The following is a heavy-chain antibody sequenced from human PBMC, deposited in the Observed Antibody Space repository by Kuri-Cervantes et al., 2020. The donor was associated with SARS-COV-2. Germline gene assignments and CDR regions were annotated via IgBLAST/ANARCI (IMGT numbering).Heavy chain of an antibody. CDR3: ARGIAARRGYYYYGMDV. D-gene: IGHD6-6*01. CDR2: IWYDGSNK. Sequence: LPLTCAASGFTFSSYGMHWVRQAPGKGLEWVAVIWYDGSNKYYADSVKGRFTISRDNSKNTLYLQMNSLRAEDTAVYYCARGIAARRGYYYYGMDVWGQGTTVTVSS. CDR1: GFTFSSYG. J-gene: IGHJ6*02. V-gene: IGHV3-33*01.